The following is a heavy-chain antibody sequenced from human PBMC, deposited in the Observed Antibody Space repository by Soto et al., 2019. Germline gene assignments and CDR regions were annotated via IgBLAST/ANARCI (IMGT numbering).Heavy chain of an antibody. J-gene: IGHJ5*02. V-gene: IGHV3-30*04. CDR1: GFTFRNYA. CDR3: AKGEWYSSTWTAS. Sequence: QVQVVESGGGVVQPGRSLRLSCAASGFTFRNYAIHCVRQAPGKGLEWVAVISYDGRNEYYADSVRGRFTISRDNSKNTLFQQMNSLRAEDTAVYYCAKGEWYSSTWTASWGQGTLVTVSS. D-gene: IGHD6-13*01. CDR2: ISYDGRNE.